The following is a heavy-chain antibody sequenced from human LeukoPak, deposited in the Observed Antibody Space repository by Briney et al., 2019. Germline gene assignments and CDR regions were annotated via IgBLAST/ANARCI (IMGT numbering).Heavy chain of an antibody. J-gene: IGHJ6*02. D-gene: IGHD2/OR15-2a*01. CDR1: GFTFSNAW. CDR3: TTATEYVYYYHGMDV. V-gene: IGHV3-15*05. CDR2: IKSKTDGGRT. Sequence: GGSLRLSCAASGFTFSNAWMTWVRQAPGKGLEWVGRIKSKTDGGRTDYAVPVKGRFTISRDDSRNTLYLQMNSLKTEDTAVYYCTTATEYVYYYHGMDVWGQGTTVTVS.